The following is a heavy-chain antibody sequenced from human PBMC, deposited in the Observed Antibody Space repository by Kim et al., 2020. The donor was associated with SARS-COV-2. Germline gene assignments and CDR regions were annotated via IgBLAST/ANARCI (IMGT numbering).Heavy chain of an antibody. V-gene: IGHV4-39*01. CDR3: AQKFDFWNNAFGI. J-gene: IGHJ3*02. Sequence: YNPSLTSRSTISVDTSKNQFSLKLSSVTAADTAANYCAQKFDFWNNAFGIWGQGTMVTVSS. D-gene: IGHD1-1*01.